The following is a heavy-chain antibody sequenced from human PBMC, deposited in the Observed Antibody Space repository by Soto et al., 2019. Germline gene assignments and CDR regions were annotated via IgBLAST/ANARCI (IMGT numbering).Heavy chain of an antibody. CDR3: ARQYQTAVVTEY. J-gene: IGHJ4*02. V-gene: IGHV4-39*01. D-gene: IGHD4-17*01. Sequence: QLQLQESGPGLVKPSETLSLTCTLPGGSISSSSYYWGWIRQPPGKGLEWIGSIYYSGSTYYNPSVKSRVTIAADTSKNQFSLTLSYVTDADTAVYYCARQYQTAVVTEYWGQGTLVTVSS. CDR2: IYYSGST. CDR1: GGSISSSSYY.